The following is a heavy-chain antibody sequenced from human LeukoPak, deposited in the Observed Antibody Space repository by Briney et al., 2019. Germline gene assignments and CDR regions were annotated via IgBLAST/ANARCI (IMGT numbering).Heavy chain of an antibody. D-gene: IGHD3-10*01. Sequence: GESLKISCRGSGYSFTSHWIAWVRQMPGKGLEWMGIIYSPSFQGQVTISADKSITTAYLQWSSLKASDIAMYYCASRGKGAFDYWGQGTLVTVSS. CDR1: GYSFTSHW. CDR3: ASRGKGAFDY. J-gene: IGHJ4*02. CDR2: IY. V-gene: IGHV5-51*01.